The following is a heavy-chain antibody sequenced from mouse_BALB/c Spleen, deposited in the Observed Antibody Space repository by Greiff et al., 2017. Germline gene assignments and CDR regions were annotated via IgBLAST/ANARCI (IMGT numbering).Heavy chain of an antibody. D-gene: IGHD2-1*01. CDR3: ARFGKVYAMDY. CDR2: ISSGGST. Sequence: EVNLVESGGGLVKPGGSLKLSCAASGFTFSSYAMSWVRQTPEKRLEWVASISSGGSTYYPDSVKGRFTISRDNARNILYLQMSSLRSEDTAMYYCARFGKVYAMDYWGQGTSVTVSS. J-gene: IGHJ4*01. V-gene: IGHV5-6-5*01. CDR1: GFTFSSYA.